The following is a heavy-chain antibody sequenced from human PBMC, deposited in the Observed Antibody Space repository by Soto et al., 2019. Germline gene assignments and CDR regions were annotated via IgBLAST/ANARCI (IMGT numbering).Heavy chain of an antibody. J-gene: IGHJ4*02. CDR3: VRRLTTTVTVMGY. Sequence: QVQLEESGGGVVQPGRSLRLSCKGSGFTFSSYAIQWVRQAPGKGLEWVAAISDDGTNKHTADSVKGRFTISRDNSRNTVYLQVNSLRVEDTAVYYCVRRLTTTVTVMGYWGQGTPVTVSS. CDR1: GFTFSSYA. V-gene: IGHV3-30-3*01. CDR2: ISDDGTNK. D-gene: IGHD4-17*01.